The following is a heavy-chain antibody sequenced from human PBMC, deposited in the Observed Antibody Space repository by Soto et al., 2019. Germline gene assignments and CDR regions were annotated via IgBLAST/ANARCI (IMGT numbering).Heavy chain of an antibody. Sequence: GWSLRLSCASSVFTFIDYYMSWIRQAPGKGLEWVSYISSSSSYTNYADSVKGRFTISRDNAKNSLYLQMNSLRAEDTAAYYCAMGYSYGNFDYWGQGTLVTVSS. CDR1: VFTFIDYY. CDR3: AMGYSYGNFDY. V-gene: IGHV3-11*06. D-gene: IGHD5-18*01. J-gene: IGHJ4*02. CDR2: ISSSSSYT.